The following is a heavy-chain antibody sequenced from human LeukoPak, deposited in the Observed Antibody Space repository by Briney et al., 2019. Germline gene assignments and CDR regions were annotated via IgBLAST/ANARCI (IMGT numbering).Heavy chain of an antibody. CDR3: ARSRSTTGSYYSIDY. CDR1: GFTFSSYN. D-gene: IGHD1-26*01. V-gene: IGHV3-48*02. Sequence: GGTLRLSCAASGFTFSSYNMNWVRQAPGKGLEWISHISSTSSTIYYADSVKGRFTISRDNAKNSLYLQVNSLRDEDTAVYYCARSRSTTGSYYSIDYWGQGTLVTVPS. J-gene: IGHJ4*02. CDR2: ISSTSSTI.